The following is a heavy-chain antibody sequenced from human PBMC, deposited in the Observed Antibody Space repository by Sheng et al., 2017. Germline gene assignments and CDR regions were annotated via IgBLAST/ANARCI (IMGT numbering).Heavy chain of an antibody. V-gene: IGHV3-23*04. CDR2: ITGDGAVT. D-gene: IGHD7-27*01. CDR3: AKAPLTGVFWYFDL. CDR1: IFNFNNYA. J-gene: IGHJ2*01. Sequence: EVQLVESGGALLQPGGSLRLSCAASIFNFNNYAMSWVRQAPGKGLEWVSGITGDGAVTYYADSVKGRFTISRDNSKSTLSLQMDSLRAEDTALYYCAKAPLTGVFWYFDLWGRGTLVTVSS.